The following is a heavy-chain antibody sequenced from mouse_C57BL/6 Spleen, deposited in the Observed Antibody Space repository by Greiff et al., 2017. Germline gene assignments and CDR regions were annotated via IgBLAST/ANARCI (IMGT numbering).Heavy chain of an antibody. D-gene: IGHD1-1*01. J-gene: IGHJ3*01. Sequence: VQLQQSGAELVRPGASVKLSCKASGYTFTDYYINWVKQRPGQGLEWIARIYPGSGNTYYNEKFKGKATLTAEKSSSTAYMQLSSLTSEDSAVYFCARSDGGGFAYWGQGTLVTVSA. CDR3: ARSDGGGFAY. V-gene: IGHV1-76*01. CDR2: IYPGSGNT. CDR1: GYTFTDYY.